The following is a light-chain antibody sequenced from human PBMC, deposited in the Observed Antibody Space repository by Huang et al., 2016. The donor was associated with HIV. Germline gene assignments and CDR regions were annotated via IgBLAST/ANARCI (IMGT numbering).Light chain of an antibody. Sequence: DIQMTQSPSSLSASVGDRVTITCRTSQNIRTYLNWYQHKPGKAPKLLIYAASSLHSGVPSRVSGSGSGTDFTLTISSLQPEDVATYYCQESYNTPWTFGQGTKVEIK. V-gene: IGKV1-39*01. J-gene: IGKJ1*01. CDR2: AAS. CDR1: QNIRTY. CDR3: QESYNTPWT.